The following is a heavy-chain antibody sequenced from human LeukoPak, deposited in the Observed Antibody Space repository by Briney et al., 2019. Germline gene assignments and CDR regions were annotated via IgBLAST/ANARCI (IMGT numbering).Heavy chain of an antibody. D-gene: IGHD3-16*01. CDR2: IDGDGGST. J-gene: IGHJ4*02. CDR3: ARTMTGGFFDF. CDR1: GFTFSGFW. Sequence: PGGSLRLFCAASGFTFSGFWMHWVRQAPGKGLVWVSRIDGDGGSTTYADSVKGRFTISRDNARNTLHLQMISLRAEDTAVYYCARTMTGGFFDFWGQGTLVTVSS. V-gene: IGHV3-74*03.